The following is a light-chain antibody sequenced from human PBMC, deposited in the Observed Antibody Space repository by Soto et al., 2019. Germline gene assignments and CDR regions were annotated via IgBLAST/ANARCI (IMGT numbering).Light chain of an antibody. CDR2: RNN. V-gene: IGLV1-47*01. J-gene: IGLJ2*01. CDR3: AAWDDSLSAVV. CDR1: SSNIGRNY. Sequence: QSVLTQPPSASGTPGQRVTISCSGSSSNIGRNYVYWYQQLPGTAPKLLIYRNNQRPSGVPDRFSGSKSGTSASMAITGLRAEDEAEYYCAAWDDSLSAVVFGAGTKVTVL.